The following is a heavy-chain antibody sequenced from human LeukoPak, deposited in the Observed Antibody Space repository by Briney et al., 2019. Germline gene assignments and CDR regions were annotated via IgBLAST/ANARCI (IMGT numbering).Heavy chain of an antibody. CDR1: GGSNSSSSSY. D-gene: IGHD5-18*01. V-gene: IGHV4-39*01. Sequence: PSETVSLTCTVSGGSNSSSSSYWGWLRQPPGKGLEWIGNIYYSGSTYYNPSLKSLVTISVDTSKNQFSLKLSSVTAADTAVYYCARHWGYTYGSIDYWGQGTLVTVSS. CDR2: IYYSGST. CDR3: ARHWGYTYGSIDY. J-gene: IGHJ4*02.